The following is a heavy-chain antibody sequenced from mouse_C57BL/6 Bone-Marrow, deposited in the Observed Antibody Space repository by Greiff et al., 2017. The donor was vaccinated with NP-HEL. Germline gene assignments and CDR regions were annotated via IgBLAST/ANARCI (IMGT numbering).Heavy chain of an antibody. CDR2: IHPSDSDT. V-gene: IGHV1-74*01. CDR1: GYTFTSYW. CDR3: AKGFTLFAY. Sequence: VKLKQPGAELVKPGASVKVSCKASGYTFTSYWMHWVKQRPGQGLEWIGRIHPSDSDTNYNQKFKGKATLTVDKSSSTAYMQLSSLTSEDSAVYYCAKGFTLFAYWGQGTLVTVSA. J-gene: IGHJ3*01.